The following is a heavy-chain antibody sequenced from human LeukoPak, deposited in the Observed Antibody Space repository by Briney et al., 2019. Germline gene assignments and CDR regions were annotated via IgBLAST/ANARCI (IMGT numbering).Heavy chain of an antibody. D-gene: IGHD2-8*02. CDR2: IIPSLDIS. CDR1: GYTFTGYY. V-gene: IGHV1-69*04. Sequence: ASVTVSCKASGYTFTGYYMHWVRQAPGQGLEWMGRIIPSLDISNYAQKFQGRVTLSADKATTTTYMELTSLRSEDTAIYYCARDPFCPGTCPGGHWGQGTLVTVSS. J-gene: IGHJ4*02. CDR3: ARDPFCPGTCPGGH.